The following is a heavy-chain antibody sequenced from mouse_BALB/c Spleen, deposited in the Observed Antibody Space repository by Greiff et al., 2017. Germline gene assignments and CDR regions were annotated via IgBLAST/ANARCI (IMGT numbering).Heavy chain of an antibody. D-gene: IGHD2-1*01. V-gene: IGHV14-3*02. CDR2: IDPANGNT. CDR3: ASDGNYGGFAY. J-gene: IGHJ3*01. CDR1: GFNIKDTY. Sequence: EVQLQEPGAELVKPGASVKLSCTASGFNIKDTYMHWVKQRPEQGLEWIGRIDPANGNTKYDPKFQGKATITADTSSSTAYLQLSSLTSEDTAVYYCASDGNYGGFAYWGQGTLVTVSA.